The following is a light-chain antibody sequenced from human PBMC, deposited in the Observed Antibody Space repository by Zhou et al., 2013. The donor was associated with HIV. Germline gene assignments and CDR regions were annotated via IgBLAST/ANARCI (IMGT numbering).Light chain of an antibody. J-gene: IGKJ1*01. CDR1: QTISNY. CDR2: KAS. V-gene: IGKV1-39*01. Sequence: DIQMTQSPSSLSASAGDRVTITCRASQTISNYLNWYQQKPGKAPKLLIYKASNLQSGVPSRFSGSGSGTDFTLTIGSLQLEDFATYYCQQSYSTPWTFGQGTKVEIK. CDR3: QQSYSTPWT.